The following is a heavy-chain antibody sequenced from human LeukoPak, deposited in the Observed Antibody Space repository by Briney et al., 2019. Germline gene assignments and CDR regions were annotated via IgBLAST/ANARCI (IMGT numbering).Heavy chain of an antibody. CDR3: ARVSGYDWESFYDY. Sequence: PSETLSLTCTVSGDSISTYYWSWIRQPPGKGLEWIGYIYYSGSTNYNPSLKSRVTISVDTSKNQFSLELSSVTAADTAVYYCARVSGYDWESFYDYWGQGTLVTVSS. J-gene: IGHJ4*02. V-gene: IGHV4-59*01. CDR1: GDSISTYY. CDR2: IYYSGST. D-gene: IGHD5-12*01.